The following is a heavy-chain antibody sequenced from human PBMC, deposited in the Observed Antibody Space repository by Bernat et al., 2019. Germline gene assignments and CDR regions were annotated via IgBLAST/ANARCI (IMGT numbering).Heavy chain of an antibody. Sequence: EVQLVESGGGLVKPGGSLRLSCAASGFTFSSYSMNWVRQAPGKGLEWVSSISFSSSYIYYADSVKGRFTMSRDNAKNSLYLQMNSLRAEDTAVYYCVRCYSSSWYGAFDIWGQGTMVTVSS. V-gene: IGHV3-21*01. J-gene: IGHJ3*02. CDR3: VRCYSSSWYGAFDI. D-gene: IGHD6-13*01. CDR2: ISFSSSYI. CDR1: GFTFSSYS.